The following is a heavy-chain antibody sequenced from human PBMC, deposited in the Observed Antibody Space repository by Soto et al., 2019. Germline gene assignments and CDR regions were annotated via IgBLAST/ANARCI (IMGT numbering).Heavy chain of an antibody. Sequence: ASVKVSCKASGYTFTIYYINWVRQATGQGLEWMGWMSPNSGNTGYAKKFQGSVTMTRNTSINTAYMELSSLRSEDTAVYYCARDKVVTGSTYYYMDVWGKGTTVTVSS. V-gene: IGHV1-8*01. CDR1: GYTFTIYY. CDR3: ARDKVVTGSTYYYMDV. D-gene: IGHD2-21*02. CDR2: MSPNSGNT. J-gene: IGHJ6*03.